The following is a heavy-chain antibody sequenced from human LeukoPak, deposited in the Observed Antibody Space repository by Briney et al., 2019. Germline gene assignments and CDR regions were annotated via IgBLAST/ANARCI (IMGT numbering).Heavy chain of an antibody. D-gene: IGHD6-13*01. Sequence: SETLSLTCTVSGGSISSYYWSWIRQPPGKGLEWIGYIYYTGSTNYSPSLKSRVTISVDTSKNQFSLKLSSVTAADTAVYYCASRGAVGAAAGSKGAFDIWGQGTMVTVSS. CDR3: ASRGAVGAAAGSKGAFDI. CDR1: GGSISSYY. CDR2: IYYTGST. V-gene: IGHV4-59*08. J-gene: IGHJ3*02.